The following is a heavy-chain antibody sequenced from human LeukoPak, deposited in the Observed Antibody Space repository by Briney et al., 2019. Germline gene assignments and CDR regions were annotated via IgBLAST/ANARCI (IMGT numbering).Heavy chain of an antibody. Sequence: SVKVSCKASGGTFNSYVISWVRQAPGQGLEWMGGIIPMFGTADYPQKFQGRATITADESTSTAYMELSSLRSVDTAVYFCARGAYSNGLYYFDYWGQGTLVTVSS. J-gene: IGHJ4*02. CDR1: GGTFNSYV. D-gene: IGHD6-19*01. CDR2: IIPMFGTA. CDR3: ARGAYSNGLYYFDY. V-gene: IGHV1-69*13.